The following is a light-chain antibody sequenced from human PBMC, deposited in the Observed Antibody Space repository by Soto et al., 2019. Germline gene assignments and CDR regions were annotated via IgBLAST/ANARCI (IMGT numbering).Light chain of an antibody. V-gene: IGKV3-15*01. CDR1: QSIRSN. J-gene: IGKJ1*01. CDR2: GAS. Sequence: EIVMTQSPATLSVSPGERATLSCRASQSIRSNLAWYQQKPGQAPRLLIYGASTRAAGIPARFSGSGSGTEVTLTISSLQSEDFAVYYCQQYNNWLWTFGQGTKVEIK. CDR3: QQYNNWLWT.